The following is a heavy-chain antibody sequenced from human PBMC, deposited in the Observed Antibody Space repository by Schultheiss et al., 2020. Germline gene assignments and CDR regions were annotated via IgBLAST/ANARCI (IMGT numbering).Heavy chain of an antibody. CDR3: ARPFGSKREAFDI. CDR1: GVSISSGSYY. CDR2: IYTSGST. V-gene: IGHV4-61*02. J-gene: IGHJ3*02. D-gene: IGHD2-2*01. Sequence: SETLSLTCTVSGVSISSGSYYWSWIRQPAGKGLEWIVRIYTSGSTNYNPSLKSRVTISVDTSKNQFSLKLSSVTAADTAVYHCARPFGSKREAFDIWGQGTMVTVSS.